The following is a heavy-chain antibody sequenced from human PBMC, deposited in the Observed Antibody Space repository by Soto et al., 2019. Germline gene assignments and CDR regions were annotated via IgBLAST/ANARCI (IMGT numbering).Heavy chain of an antibody. CDR3: ARASPFGFMDV. J-gene: IGHJ6*03. CDR1: GCSISIGSYY. CDR2: IYNSGST. V-gene: IGHV4-31*02. D-gene: IGHD3-10*01. Sequence: PSETLSLTCTVSGCSISIGSYYWSWIRQHPGKGLEWIGYIYNSGSTYYNPSLKSRVTISIDTSKTQFSLKLTSVTAADTAVYYCARASPFGFMDVWGKGTTVTVSS.